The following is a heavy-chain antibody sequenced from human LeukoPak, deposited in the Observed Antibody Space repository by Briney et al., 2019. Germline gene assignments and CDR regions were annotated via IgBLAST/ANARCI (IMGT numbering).Heavy chain of an antibody. CDR2: IYSGGST. CDR3: ASRTYYDILTGYYQDWYFDL. Sequence: GGSLRLSCAASGFTFSHYGMTWVRQAPGKGLEWVSVIYSGGSTYYADSVKGRFTISRDNSKNTLYLQMNSLRAEDTAVYYCASRTYYDILTGYYQDWYFDLWGRGTLVTVSS. D-gene: IGHD3-9*01. CDR1: GFTFSHYG. J-gene: IGHJ2*01. V-gene: IGHV3-53*01.